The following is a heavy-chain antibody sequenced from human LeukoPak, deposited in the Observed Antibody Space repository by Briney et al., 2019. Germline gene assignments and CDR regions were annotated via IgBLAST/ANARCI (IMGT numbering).Heavy chain of an antibody. J-gene: IGHJ4*02. CDR3: EVRGVIITGSDYFDY. Sequence: PGGSLRLSCAASGFTFSSYAMSWVRQAPGKGLEWVSAISGSGGSTYYADSVKGRFTISRDNSKNTLYLQMNSLRAEDTAVYYCEVRGVIITGSDYFDYWGQGTLVTVSS. CDR2: ISGSGGST. CDR1: GFTFSSYA. V-gene: IGHV3-23*01. D-gene: IGHD3-10*01.